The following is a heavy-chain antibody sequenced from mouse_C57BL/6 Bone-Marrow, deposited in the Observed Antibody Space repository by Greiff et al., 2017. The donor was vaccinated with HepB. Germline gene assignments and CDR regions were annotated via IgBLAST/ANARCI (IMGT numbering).Heavy chain of an antibody. CDR2: ISDGGSYT. CDR3: VRNWVLRSWFAY. J-gene: IGHJ3*01. D-gene: IGHD1-1*01. CDR1: GFTFSSYA. V-gene: IGHV5-4*03. Sequence: EVKLMESGGGLVKPGGSLKLSCAASGFTFSSYAMSWVRQTPEKRLEWVATISDGGSYTYYPDNVKGRFTISRDNAKNNLYLQMSHLKSEDTAMYYCVRNWVLRSWFAYWGQGTLVTVSA.